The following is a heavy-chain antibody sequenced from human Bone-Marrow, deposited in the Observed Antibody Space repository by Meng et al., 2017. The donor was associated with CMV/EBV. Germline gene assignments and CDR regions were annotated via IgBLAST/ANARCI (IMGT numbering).Heavy chain of an antibody. Sequence: LRLSCADSGFTVTSYDMHWVRQAPGKGLEWVAVISYDGVNKFHAASVKGRFTISRDSSRNTLYLQMNSLTPEDTAVYYCAKQDLALDYWGQGTLVTVSS. CDR3: AKQDLALDY. V-gene: IGHV3-30-3*02. J-gene: IGHJ4*02. CDR2: ISYDGVNK. CDR1: GFTVTSYD.